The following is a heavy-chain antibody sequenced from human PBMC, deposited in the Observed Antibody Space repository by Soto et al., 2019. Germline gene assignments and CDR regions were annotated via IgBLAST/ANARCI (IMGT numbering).Heavy chain of an antibody. V-gene: IGHV1-2*02. Sequence: ASVKVSCKASEYTFTGYYMHCVRQAPGQGLEWMGWINPNSGGTNYAQKFQGRVTMTRDTSISTAYMELSRLRSDDTAVYYCARRPSSSWRNWFDPWGQGTLVTVSS. J-gene: IGHJ5*02. CDR2: INPNSGGT. CDR1: EYTFTGYY. D-gene: IGHD6-13*01. CDR3: ARRPSSSWRNWFDP.